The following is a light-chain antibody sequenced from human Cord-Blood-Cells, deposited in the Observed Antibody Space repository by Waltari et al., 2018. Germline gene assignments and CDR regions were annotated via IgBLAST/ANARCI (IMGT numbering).Light chain of an antibody. Sequence: QSALTQPPSVSGSPGQSVTIPCTGTSSDVGSYNRVSWYQQPPGTAPKLMIYEVSNRPSGVPDRFSGSRSGNTASLTISGLQAEDEADYYCCSYAGSSTFVFGGGTKLTVL. V-gene: IGLV2-18*02. CDR1: SSDVGSYNR. CDR2: EVS. CDR3: CSYAGSSTFV. J-gene: IGLJ2*01.